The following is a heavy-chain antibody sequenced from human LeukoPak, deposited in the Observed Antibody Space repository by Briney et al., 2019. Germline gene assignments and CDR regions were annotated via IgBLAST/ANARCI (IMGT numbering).Heavy chain of an antibody. CDR3: ARSPYYYDSSYPYYFDY. CDR2: INHSGST. J-gene: IGHJ4*02. V-gene: IGHV4-34*01. D-gene: IGHD3-22*01. Sequence: SETLCLTCAVYGGSFSGCYWSWIRQPPGKELEWIGEINHSGSTNYNPSLKSRVTISVDTSKNQFSLKLSSVTAADTAVYYCARSPYYYDSSYPYYFDYWGQGTLGTVSS. CDR1: GGSFSGCY.